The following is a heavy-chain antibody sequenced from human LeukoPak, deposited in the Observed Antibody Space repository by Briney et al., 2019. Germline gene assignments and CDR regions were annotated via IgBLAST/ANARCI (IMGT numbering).Heavy chain of an antibody. CDR1: GFTFSSYG. J-gene: IGHJ6*02. D-gene: IGHD6-13*01. Sequence: GRSLRLSCAASGFTFSSYGMHWVRQAPGKGLEWVAVISYDGSNKYYADSVKGRFTISRDNSKNTPYLQMNSLRAEDTAVYYCAKGLSPAYSSSWYYDYGMDVWGQGTTVTVSS. CDR2: ISYDGSNK. CDR3: AKGLSPAYSSSWYYDYGMDV. V-gene: IGHV3-30*18.